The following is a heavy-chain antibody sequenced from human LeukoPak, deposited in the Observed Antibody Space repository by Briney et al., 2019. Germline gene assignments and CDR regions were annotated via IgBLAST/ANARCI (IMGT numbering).Heavy chain of an antibody. Sequence: AETLSLTCAVCGGSFSGYYWSWIGQPPGKGLEGMGNIFYSGSTYYSPSLRSRVTISLDTARYKFSLKLQSVTAAATAVYYCSKSNGYGLVETWGPRAMVTVSS. D-gene: IGHD3-10*01. CDR2: IFYSGST. CDR1: GGSFSGYY. V-gene: IGHV4-34*12. J-gene: IGHJ3*01. CDR3: SKSNGYGLVET.